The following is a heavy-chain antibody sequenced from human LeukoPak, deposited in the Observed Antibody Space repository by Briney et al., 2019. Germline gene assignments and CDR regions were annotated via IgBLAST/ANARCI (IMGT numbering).Heavy chain of an antibody. CDR2: INAGNGNT. D-gene: IGHD1-26*01. J-gene: IGHJ4*02. Sequence: ASVKVSCKASGYTFTSYAMHWVRQAPGQRLEWMGWINAGNGNTKYSQKFQGRVTITRDTSASTAYMELSSLRSEDTAVYYRARKYSGSPPDYWGQGTLVTVSS. CDR1: GYTFTSYA. V-gene: IGHV1-3*01. CDR3: ARKYSGSPPDY.